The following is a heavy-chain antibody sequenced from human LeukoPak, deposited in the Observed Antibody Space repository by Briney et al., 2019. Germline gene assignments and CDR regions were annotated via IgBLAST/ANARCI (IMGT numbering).Heavy chain of an antibody. J-gene: IGHJ3*02. CDR1: GFTFSSYT. Sequence: TGGSLRLSWAASGFTFSSYTMHWVRQAPGKGLEWVAVISYDGSNKYYADSVKGRFTISRDNSKNTLYLQMNSLRAEDTAVYYCARGMMATTHAFDIWGQGTMVTVSS. D-gene: IGHD5-24*01. CDR3: ARGMMATTHAFDI. V-gene: IGHV3-30*04. CDR2: ISYDGSNK.